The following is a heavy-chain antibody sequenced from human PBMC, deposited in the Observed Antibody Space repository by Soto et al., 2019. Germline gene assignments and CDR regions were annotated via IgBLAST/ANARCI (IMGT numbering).Heavy chain of an antibody. V-gene: IGHV3-23*01. D-gene: IGHD3-3*01. CDR3: AKDTVGGYSFWSGYYSDGLDV. CDR1: GFTFDSYA. Sequence: EVKLLESGGGSAQPGGSLRFSCVGSGFTFDSYAISWVRQAPGKGLQWISAISGNGAGTDYAHSVKGRFTISRDNSKNTVHLQMNSLRAEDTALYYCAKDTVGGYSFWSGYYSDGLDVWGQGTMVTVSS. J-gene: IGHJ3*01. CDR2: ISGNGAGT.